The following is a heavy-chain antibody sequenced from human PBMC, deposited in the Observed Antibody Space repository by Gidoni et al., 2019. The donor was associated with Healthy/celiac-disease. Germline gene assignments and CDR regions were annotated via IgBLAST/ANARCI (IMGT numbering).Heavy chain of an antibody. CDR2: ISAYDANT. CDR3: ARVFQHRSGTTTLFDY. J-gene: IGHJ4*02. D-gene: IGHD1-7*01. Sequence: QVQLVQSGADMKKTGASAKDSCKASCYLFTSYGISWVRQAPGQGLEWMGWISAYDANTNCAQKLQGRVTMTTDTSTSTAYMELRSLRSDDTAVYYCARVFQHRSGTTTLFDYWGQGTLVTVSS. CDR1: CYLFTSYG. V-gene: IGHV1-18*01.